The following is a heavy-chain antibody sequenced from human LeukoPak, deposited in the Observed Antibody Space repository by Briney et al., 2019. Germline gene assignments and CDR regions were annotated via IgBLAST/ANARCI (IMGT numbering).Heavy chain of an antibody. CDR1: GGSTSRSSNY. CDR2: IHFSGTT. V-gene: IGHV4-39*07. Sequence: SETLSLTCTISGGSTSRSSNYWNWIRQPPGKGLGWIGSIHFSGTTYYDPSLTSRVTVSVDTSKNQFSLKLSSVTAADTAIYYCASSLLETLEYFDFWGQGTLVTVSS. CDR3: ASSLLETLEYFDF. J-gene: IGHJ4*02.